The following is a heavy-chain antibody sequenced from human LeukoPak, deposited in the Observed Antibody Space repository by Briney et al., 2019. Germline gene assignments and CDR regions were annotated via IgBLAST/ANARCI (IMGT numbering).Heavy chain of an antibody. V-gene: IGHV4-30-4*01. CDR2: IYESVRT. Sequence: SQTLSLSCTVSGGSISSGVYCCSWIRQPPGKGLEWIGYIYESVRTTSNPSLTCRVTIAVDTSTNQFSLRLSSVTAADTAVYYCAREALNYGGNSWGGYYFDYWGQGTLVTVSS. D-gene: IGHD4-23*01. J-gene: IGHJ4*02. CDR3: AREALNYGGNSWGGYYFDY. CDR1: GGSISSGVYC.